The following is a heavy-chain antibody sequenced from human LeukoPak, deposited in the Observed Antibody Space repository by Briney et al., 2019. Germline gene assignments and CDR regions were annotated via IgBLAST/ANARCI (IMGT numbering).Heavy chain of an antibody. CDR1: GGSISSYY. J-gene: IGHJ4*02. D-gene: IGHD2-2*02. V-gene: IGHV4-59*01. Sequence: SETLSLTCTVSGGSISSYYWSWIRQPPGKGLEWIGYIYYSGSTNCNPSLKSRVTISVDTSKNQFSLKLSSVTAADTAVYYCAGISSVVVPAAIGYWGQGTLVTVSS. CDR2: IYYSGST. CDR3: AGISSVVVPAAIGY.